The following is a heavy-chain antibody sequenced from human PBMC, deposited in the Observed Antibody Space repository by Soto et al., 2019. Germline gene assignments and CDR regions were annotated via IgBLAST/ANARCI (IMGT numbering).Heavy chain of an antibody. D-gene: IGHD4-17*01. CDR2: IKSKADGATT. J-gene: IGHJ4*02. V-gene: IGHV3-15*01. CDR1: AVTCATAL. CDR3: TSLYYGH. Sequence: GWALRLFSAAPAVTCATALISWVRQAPGKGLEWVGRIKSKADGATTDYAAPVKGRFTISRDESQNTLYLQMNSLKTEDTAVYYCTSLYYGHWGQGTLVTVSS.